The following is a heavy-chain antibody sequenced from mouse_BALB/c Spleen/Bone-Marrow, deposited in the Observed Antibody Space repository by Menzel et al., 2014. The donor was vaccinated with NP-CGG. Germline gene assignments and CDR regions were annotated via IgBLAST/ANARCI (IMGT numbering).Heavy chain of an antibody. CDR3: TSLRLPY. Sequence: LQQSGSELVRPGASVELSCKASGYTFTSYWMHWVKQRPGQGLEWIGNIYPGSGSTNYDEKFKSKATLTVDTSSSTAYMQLSSLTSEDSAVYYCTSLRLPYWGQGTLVTVSA. D-gene: IGHD1-2*01. CDR2: IYPGSGST. CDR1: GYTFTSYW. J-gene: IGHJ3*01. V-gene: IGHV1S22*01.